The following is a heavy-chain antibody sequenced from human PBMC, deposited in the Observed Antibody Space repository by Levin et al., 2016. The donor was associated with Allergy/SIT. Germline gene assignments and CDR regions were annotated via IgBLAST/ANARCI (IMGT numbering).Heavy chain of an antibody. CDR3: ARGQGDYYFDF. Sequence: WVRQAPGQGLEWMGWINPNSGDTNYAQKFQGRVTMTRDTSISTAYMELSRLRSDDTAVYSCARGQGDYYFDFWGQGTLVTVSS. CDR2: INPNSGDT. V-gene: IGHV1-2*02. D-gene: IGHD2-21*02. J-gene: IGHJ4*02.